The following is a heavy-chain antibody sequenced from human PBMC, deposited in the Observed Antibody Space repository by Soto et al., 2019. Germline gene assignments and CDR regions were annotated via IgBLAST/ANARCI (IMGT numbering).Heavy chain of an antibody. J-gene: IGHJ4*02. CDR2: INHSGST. Sequence: SETLSLTCAVYGGSFSGYYWSWIRQPPGKGLEWIGEINHSGSTNYNPSLKSRVTISVDTSKNQFSLKLSSVTAADTAVYYCARGRESSDYPFDYWGQGTLVTVSS. CDR1: GGSFSGYY. V-gene: IGHV4-34*01. CDR3: ARGRESSDYPFDY. D-gene: IGHD1-26*01.